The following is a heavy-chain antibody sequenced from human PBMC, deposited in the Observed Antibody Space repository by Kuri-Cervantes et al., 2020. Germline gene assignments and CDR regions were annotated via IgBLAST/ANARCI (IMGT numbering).Heavy chain of an antibody. Sequence: GGSLRLSWAASGFTFSSYGMHWVRQAPGKGLEWVSYISSSGSAIYYADSVKGRFTISRDNAKNSLYLQMNSLRAEDTALYYFAKGLYTVTRGNDAFDIWGQGTMVTVSS. J-gene: IGHJ3*02. CDR2: ISSSGSAI. CDR3: AKGLYTVTRGNDAFDI. D-gene: IGHD4-17*01. CDR1: GFTFSSYG. V-gene: IGHV3-48*04.